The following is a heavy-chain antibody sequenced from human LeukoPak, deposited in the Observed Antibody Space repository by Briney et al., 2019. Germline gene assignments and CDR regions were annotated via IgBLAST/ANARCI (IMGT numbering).Heavy chain of an antibody. CDR2: ISHSGST. CDR3: ARSRLQYYDSSGYYFDY. D-gene: IGHD3-22*01. Sequence: SETLSLTCTVSGGSISTSNYYWGWIRQPAGKGLEWIGSISHSGSTYYDPSLKSRITISVDTSKNQFSLKLSSVTAADTAVYYCARSRLQYYDSSGYYFDYWGQGTLVTASS. J-gene: IGHJ4*02. CDR1: GGSISTSNYY. V-gene: IGHV4-39*01.